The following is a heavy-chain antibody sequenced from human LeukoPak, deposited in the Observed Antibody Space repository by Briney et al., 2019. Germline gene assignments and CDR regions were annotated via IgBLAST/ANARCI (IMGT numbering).Heavy chain of an antibody. V-gene: IGHV3-23*01. CDR3: AKDVSQWEPPDY. D-gene: IGHD1-26*01. CDR1: GFTFSTYA. CDR2: LSGRGGST. Sequence: GRSLRLSCAASGFTFSTYAMSWVRQAPGKGLEWVSALSGRGGSTYYADSVKGRFTISRDNSKNTLYLQMNSLRAEDTAIYYCAKDVSQWEPPDYWGQGTLVTVSS. J-gene: IGHJ4*02.